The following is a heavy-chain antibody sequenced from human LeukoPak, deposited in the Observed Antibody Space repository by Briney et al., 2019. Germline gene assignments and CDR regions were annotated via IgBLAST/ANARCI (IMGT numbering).Heavy chain of an antibody. D-gene: IGHD3-10*01. Sequence: ASVKVSCKASGYTFTSFGISWVRQAPGQGLEWMGWINVYNGHTDYIEKFQGRVTMTTDTSTSTAYMELRSLRSDDTAVYYCARDRTNYYGSGTCLDYWGQGTLVIVSS. CDR1: GYTFTSFG. J-gene: IGHJ4*02. CDR3: ARDRTNYYGSGTCLDY. CDR2: INVYNGHT. V-gene: IGHV1-18*01.